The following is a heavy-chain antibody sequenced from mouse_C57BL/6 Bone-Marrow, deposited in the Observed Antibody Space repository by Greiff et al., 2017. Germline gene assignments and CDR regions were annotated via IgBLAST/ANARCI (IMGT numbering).Heavy chain of an antibody. Sequence: QVQLKQPGAELVKPGASVKMSCKASGYTFTSYWITWVKQRPGQGLEWIGDIYPTSGRTNYNEKFKSKGILTVDTSSNTAYMQLSSLTSEDSAVFYCARSGPLGRSFDYWGQGTTLTVSS. CDR1: GYTFTSYW. V-gene: IGHV1-55*01. D-gene: IGHD4-1*01. CDR3: ARSGPLGRSFDY. J-gene: IGHJ2*01. CDR2: IYPTSGRT.